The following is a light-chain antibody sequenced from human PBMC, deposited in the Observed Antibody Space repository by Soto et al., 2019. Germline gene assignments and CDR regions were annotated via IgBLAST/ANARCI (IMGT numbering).Light chain of an antibody. J-gene: IGKJ2*01. CDR2: KVS. CDR3: MQAPPRAYT. CDR1: QSLVNGDGNTY. Sequence: DVVMTQSPLSLPVTPGQPASISCRSSQSLVNGDGNTYLRWLQQMPGQSPRRLIYKVSDRDSVVPYRYSGSESVTDFPRKVSGVEAADDGVSCSMQAPPRAYTFDQATKLEI. V-gene: IGKV2-30*01.